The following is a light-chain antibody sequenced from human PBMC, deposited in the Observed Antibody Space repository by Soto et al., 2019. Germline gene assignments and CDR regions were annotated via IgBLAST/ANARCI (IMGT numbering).Light chain of an antibody. Sequence: QSALTQRASVSGSPGQSITISCTGTSSDVGGYNYVSWYQQHPGKAPKLMIYDVSYRPSGVSNRFSGSKSGNTASLTISGLQAEDEADYYCSSYTSSSTRVVFGGGTKLTVL. V-gene: IGLV2-14*01. CDR1: SSDVGGYNY. CDR2: DVS. CDR3: SSYTSSSTRVV. J-gene: IGLJ2*01.